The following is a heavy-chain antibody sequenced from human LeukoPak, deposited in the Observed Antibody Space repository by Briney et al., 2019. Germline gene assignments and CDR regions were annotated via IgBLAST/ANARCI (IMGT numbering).Heavy chain of an antibody. D-gene: IGHD6-19*01. CDR2: ISSRSDTI. Sequence: GGSLRLSCAASGFTFSTYSMNWVRQAPGKGLEWVSYISSRSDTIYYADSVKGRLTISRDNAKNSLYLQMNSLRAEDTAVYYCVRDWQYYYDYWGQGTLVTVSS. CDR1: GFTFSTYS. J-gene: IGHJ4*02. V-gene: IGHV3-48*01. CDR3: VRDWQYYYDY.